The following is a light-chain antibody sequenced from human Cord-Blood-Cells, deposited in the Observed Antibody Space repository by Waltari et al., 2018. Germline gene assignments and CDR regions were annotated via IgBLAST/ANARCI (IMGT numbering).Light chain of an antibody. CDR3: QSYDSSNVV. CDR1: SGSIASNY. CDR2: EDN. J-gene: IGLJ2*01. V-gene: IGLV6-57*01. Sequence: NFMLTQPHSVSESPGKTVTISCTRSSGSIASNYVQWYQQRPCSSPTTVIYEDNQRPSGVPDRSSGSIDSSSNSASRTISGLKTEDEADDYCQSYDSSNVVFGGGTKLTVL.